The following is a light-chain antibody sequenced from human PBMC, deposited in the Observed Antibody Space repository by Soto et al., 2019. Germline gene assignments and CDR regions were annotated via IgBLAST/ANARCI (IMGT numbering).Light chain of an antibody. CDR1: SSDVGGYNY. J-gene: IGLJ1*01. CDR3: SSYTSSSTLGV. Sequence: QSALTQSASVSGSPGQSITISCTGTSSDVGGYNYVSWYQQHPGKAPKLMIYDVSNRPSGVSNRFSGSKSGNTASLTISGLQAEDEADYYCSSYTSSSTLGVFGTGTTVTVL. CDR2: DVS. V-gene: IGLV2-14*01.